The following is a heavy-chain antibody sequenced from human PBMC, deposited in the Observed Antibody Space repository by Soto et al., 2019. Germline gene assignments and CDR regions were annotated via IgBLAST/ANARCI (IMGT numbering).Heavy chain of an antibody. Sequence: QVQLVQSGAEVKKPGASVKVSCKASGYTFTSYDINWVRQATGQGLEWMGWMNPNSGNIGYAQKFQGRVTMTRNTSISTAYMELSSLRSEDTAVYYCARIGPTYYDILTGYYRESVYYYYSDVWGKGSTVTVSS. CDR3: ARIGPTYYDILTGYYRESVYYYYSDV. CDR1: GYTFTSYD. CDR2: MNPNSGNI. J-gene: IGHJ6*03. V-gene: IGHV1-8*01. D-gene: IGHD3-9*01.